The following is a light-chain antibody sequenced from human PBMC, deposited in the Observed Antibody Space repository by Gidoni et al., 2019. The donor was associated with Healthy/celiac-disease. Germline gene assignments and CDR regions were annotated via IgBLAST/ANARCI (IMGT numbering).Light chain of an antibody. CDR1: QSVSIY. J-gene: IGKJ2*01. CDR2: DAS. Sequence: EIVLTQSPATLSLSPGERATLSFRASQSVSIYLAWYQQKPGQPPRLLIYDASNRATGIPARFSGSGSGTDFTLTISSLEPEDFAVYYCQQRSNWQYTFGQXTKLEIK. CDR3: QQRSNWQYT. V-gene: IGKV3-11*01.